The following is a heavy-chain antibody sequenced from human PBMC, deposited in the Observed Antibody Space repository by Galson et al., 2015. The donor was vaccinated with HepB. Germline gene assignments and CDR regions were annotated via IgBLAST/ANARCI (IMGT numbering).Heavy chain of an antibody. V-gene: IGHV1-58*01. J-gene: IGHJ3*02. CDR3: AADGGTHYYDSLDAFDI. Sequence: SVKVSCKASGFTFTSSAVQWVRQARGQRLEWIGWIVVGSGNTNYAQKFQERVTITRDMSTSTAYMELSSLRSEDTAVYYCAADGGTHYYDSLDAFDIWGQGTMVTVSS. D-gene: IGHD3-22*01. CDR1: GFTFTSSA. CDR2: IVVGSGNT.